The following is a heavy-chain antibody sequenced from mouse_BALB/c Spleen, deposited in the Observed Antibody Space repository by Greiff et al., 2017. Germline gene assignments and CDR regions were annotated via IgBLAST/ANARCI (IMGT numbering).Heavy chain of an antibody. V-gene: IGHV14-4*02. J-gene: IGHJ2*01. CDR2: IDPENGDT. Sequence: VQLQQSGAELVRSGASVKLSCTASGFNIKDYYKHWVKQRPEQGLEWIGWIDPENGDTEYAPKFQGKATMTADTSSNTAYLQLSSLTSEDTAVYYCARGDVGDYFDYWGQGTTLTVSS. D-gene: IGHD3-1*01. CDR1: GFNIKDYY. CDR3: ARGDVGDYFDY.